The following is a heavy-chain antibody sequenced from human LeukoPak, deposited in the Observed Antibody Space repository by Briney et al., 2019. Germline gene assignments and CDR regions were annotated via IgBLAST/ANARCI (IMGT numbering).Heavy chain of an antibody. D-gene: IGHD4-11*01. CDR3: ARLMTTYHYYYYMDV. V-gene: IGHV1-69*05. J-gene: IGHJ6*03. CDR2: IIPIFGTA. Sequence: GASVKVSCKASGGTFSSYAISWVRQAPGQGLEWMGGIIPIFGTANYAQKSQGRVTITTDESTSTAYMELSSLRSEDTAVYYCARLMTTYHYYYYMDVWGKGTTVTVSS. CDR1: GGTFSSYA.